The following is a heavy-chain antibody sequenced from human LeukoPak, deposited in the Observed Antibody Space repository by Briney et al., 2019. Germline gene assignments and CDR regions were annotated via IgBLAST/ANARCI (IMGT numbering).Heavy chain of an antibody. D-gene: IGHD6-13*01. CDR3: ARVSIAAAGIEFDY. Sequence: SETLSLTCTFSGGSISNYYWSWVRQPPGRGLEWIGCIYYIGSTNYNPSLKSRVTISVDTSKNQFSLKLTSVTAADTAVYYCARVSIAAAGIEFDYWGQGTLVTVSS. CDR1: GGSISNYY. J-gene: IGHJ4*02. V-gene: IGHV4-59*08. CDR2: IYYIGST.